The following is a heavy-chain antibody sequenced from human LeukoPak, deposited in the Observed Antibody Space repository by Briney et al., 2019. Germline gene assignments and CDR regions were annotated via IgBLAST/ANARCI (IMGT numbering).Heavy chain of an antibody. D-gene: IGHD5-12*01. Sequence: SETLSLTCTVSGDSIISRSFYSGWIRQPPGKGLEFIGSISYSGSTNYNPSLKSRVTISVDTSKNQYSLSLNSVNAADTAIYYCARAPGGGYEWRAFDPWGQGTLVTVSS. J-gene: IGHJ5*02. CDR1: GDSIISRSFY. V-gene: IGHV4-39*01. CDR2: ISYSGST. CDR3: ARAPGGGYEWRAFDP.